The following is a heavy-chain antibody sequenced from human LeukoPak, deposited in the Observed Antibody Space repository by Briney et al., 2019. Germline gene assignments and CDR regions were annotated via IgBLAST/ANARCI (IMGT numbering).Heavy chain of an antibody. V-gene: IGHV3-30*18. CDR2: ISYDGSNK. J-gene: IGHJ3*02. D-gene: IGHD2-2*01. CDR3: AKDDIVVVPAAGEAFDI. CDR1: GFTFSSYG. Sequence: GGSLRLSCAASGFTFSSYGMHWVRQAPGKGLEWVAVISYDGSNKYYADSVKGRFTISRDNSKNTLYLQMNSLRAEDTAVYYCAKDDIVVVPAAGEAFDIWGQGTMVTVSS.